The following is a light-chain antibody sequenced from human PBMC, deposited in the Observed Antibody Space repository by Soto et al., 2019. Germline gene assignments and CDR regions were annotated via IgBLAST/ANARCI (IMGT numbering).Light chain of an antibody. CDR3: QHYGSALFT. CDR1: QSFSSSY. CDR2: GAS. J-gene: IGKJ3*01. V-gene: IGKV3-20*01. Sequence: EIVLTQSPGTLSLSPGERAALCCRASQSFSSSYLAWYQQKPGQAPRLLIYGASSRATGIPDRFSGSGSGTDFTLTISSLEPEDFAVYYCQHYGSALFTFGPGTKVDVK.